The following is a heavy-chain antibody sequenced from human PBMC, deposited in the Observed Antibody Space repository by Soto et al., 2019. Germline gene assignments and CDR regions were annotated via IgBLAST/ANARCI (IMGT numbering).Heavy chain of an antibody. D-gene: IGHD6-13*01. Sequence: QVQLVQSGAEVKKPGSSVKVSCKASRGTFSRYAISWVRQAPGQGLEWMGGIIPLYGTTNYAQKFQGRVTITAHEFTRIAYLELSSLRSVDTAIYYRAIAWDAGLAVAATAAFDRWGQGSLVTVSS. CDR2: IIPLYGTT. CDR3: AIAWDAGLAVAATAAFDR. CDR1: RGTFSRYA. J-gene: IGHJ5*02. V-gene: IGHV1-69*12.